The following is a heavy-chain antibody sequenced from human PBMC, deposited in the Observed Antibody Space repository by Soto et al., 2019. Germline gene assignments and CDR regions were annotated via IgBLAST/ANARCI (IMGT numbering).Heavy chain of an antibody. CDR3: ARACSSTCNGADY. D-gene: IGHD2-2*01. CDR2: TSANNGNT. Sequence: QVQLVQSGAEVKKPGDSVKVSCKASGYTFTSYGITWVRQAPGQGLEWMGWTSANNGNTRFAQNLQGRVTMTTDTSTSTAYLELRSLTSDDTAVYYCARACSSTCNGADYWGQGTLVTVSS. J-gene: IGHJ4*02. CDR1: GYTFTSYG. V-gene: IGHV1-18*04.